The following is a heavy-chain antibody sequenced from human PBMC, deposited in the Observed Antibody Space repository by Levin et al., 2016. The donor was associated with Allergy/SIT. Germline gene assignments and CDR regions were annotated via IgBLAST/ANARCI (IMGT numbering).Heavy chain of an antibody. CDR1: GFTFSSYA. CDR3: AKVSKSVLLWFGELLDGTNYFDY. D-gene: IGHD3-10*01. CDR2: ISGSGGST. V-gene: IGHV3-23*01. Sequence: GESLKISCAASGFTFSSYAMSWVRQAPGKGLEWVSAISGSGGSTYYADPVKGRFTISRDNSKNTLYLQMNSLRAEDTAVYYCAKVSKSVLLWFGELLDGTNYFDYWGQGTLVTVSS. J-gene: IGHJ4*02.